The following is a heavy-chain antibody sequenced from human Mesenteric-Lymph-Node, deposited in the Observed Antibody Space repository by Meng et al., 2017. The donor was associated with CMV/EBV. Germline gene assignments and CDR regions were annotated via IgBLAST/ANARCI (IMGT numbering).Heavy chain of an antibody. J-gene: IGHJ5*02. V-gene: IGHV3-23*01. CDR1: GFTFSSYA. D-gene: IGHD2-2*01. Sequence: GESLKISCAASGFTFSSYAMSWVRQAPGKGLEWVSAISGSGSSTYYADSVKGRFTISRDNSKNTLYLQMNSLRAEDTAVYYCAKTLYCSSTSCSYWFDPWGQGTLVTVSS. CDR3: AKTLYCSSTSCSYWFDP. CDR2: ISGSGSST.